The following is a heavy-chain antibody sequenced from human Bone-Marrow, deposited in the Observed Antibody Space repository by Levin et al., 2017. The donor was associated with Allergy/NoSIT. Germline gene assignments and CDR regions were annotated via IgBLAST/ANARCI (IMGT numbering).Heavy chain of an antibody. D-gene: IGHD3-16*01. Sequence: KISCKASGGTFSSYTFSWVRQAPGQGLEWMGGINPMFGSANYAQKLQGRLTITADESTRTAYMELRSLRSEDTAIYYCARVGDTSTFDVWGQGTLVIVSS. V-gene: IGHV1-69*01. CDR3: ARVGDTSTFDV. J-gene: IGHJ3*01. CDR2: INPMFGSA. CDR1: GGTFSSYT.